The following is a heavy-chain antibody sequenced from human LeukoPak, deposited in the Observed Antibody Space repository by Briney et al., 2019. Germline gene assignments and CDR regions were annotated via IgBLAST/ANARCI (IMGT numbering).Heavy chain of an antibody. D-gene: IGHD3-10*01. CDR3: ASPGQLLWFGELPGLDY. Sequence: KSGGSLRLSCAASGFTFSNAWMNWVRQAPGKGLEWVSSISSSSTYIYYADSVRGRFTISRDNAKNSLYLQMNSLRAEDTAVYFCASPGQLLWFGELPGLDYWGQGTLVTVSS. CDR2: ISSSSTYI. J-gene: IGHJ4*02. CDR1: GFTFSNAW. V-gene: IGHV3-21*01.